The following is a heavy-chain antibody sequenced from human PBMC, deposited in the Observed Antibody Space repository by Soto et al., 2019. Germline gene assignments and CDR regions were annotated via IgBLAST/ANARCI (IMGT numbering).Heavy chain of an antibody. CDR2: IIPIFGTA. CDR1: GGTFSSYA. J-gene: IGHJ4*02. CDR3: ARSTHDFWSGYSLYYFDY. D-gene: IGHD3-3*01. V-gene: IGHV1-69*06. Sequence: GASVKVSCKASGGTFSSYAISWLRQSPGQGLEWMGGIIPIFGTANYAQKFQGRVTITADKSTSTAYMELSSLRSEDTAVYYCARSTHDFWSGYSLYYFDYWGQGTLVTVSS.